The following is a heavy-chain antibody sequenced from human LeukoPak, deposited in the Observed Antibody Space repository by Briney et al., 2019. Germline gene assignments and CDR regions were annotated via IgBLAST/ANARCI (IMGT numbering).Heavy chain of an antibody. Sequence: PGGSLRLSCAASGFTFRDSAMHWVRQASGKGLEWIGRVKTKANNYATAYAASVMGRFTISRDDSKNTAYLEMNSLKTEDTAVHYCARVRVDEVGASGTYYYYGMDVWGQGTTVTVSS. CDR3: ARVRVDEVGASGTYYYYGMDV. V-gene: IGHV3-73*01. CDR2: VKTKANNYAT. CDR1: GFTFRDSA. J-gene: IGHJ6*02. D-gene: IGHD1-26*01.